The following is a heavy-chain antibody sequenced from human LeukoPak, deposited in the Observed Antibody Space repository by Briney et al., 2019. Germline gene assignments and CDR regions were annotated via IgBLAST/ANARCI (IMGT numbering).Heavy chain of an antibody. CDR3: ARGRTVGTTDDACDI. CDR1: GGSISSSSYY. J-gene: IGHJ3*02. V-gene: IGHV4-39*01. CDR2: IFYSGST. D-gene: IGHD1-26*01. Sequence: PSETLSLTCTVSGGSISSSSYYWGWIRQPPGKGLEWIGSIFYSGSTYYNPSLKSRVTISVDTSKDQLSLKVSSVTAADTAVYYCARGRTVGTTDDACDIWGQGAVVSVSS.